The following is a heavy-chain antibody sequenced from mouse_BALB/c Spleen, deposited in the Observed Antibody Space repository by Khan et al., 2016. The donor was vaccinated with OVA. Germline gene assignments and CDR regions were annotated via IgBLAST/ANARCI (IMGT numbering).Heavy chain of an antibody. CDR2: IYPGNSDT. D-gene: IGHD4-1*01. V-gene: IGHV1-5*01. CDR1: GYTFTSYW. Sequence: EVQLQQSGTVLARPGASVKMSCKASGYTFTSYWMHWIKQRPGQGLEWIGAIYPGNSDTTYNQKFKGKAKLTAVTSTTTAYMELSSLTNEDPAVYYCTRRSWDVACFLYWGQGTLVTVSA. CDR3: TRRSWDVACFLY. J-gene: IGHJ3*01.